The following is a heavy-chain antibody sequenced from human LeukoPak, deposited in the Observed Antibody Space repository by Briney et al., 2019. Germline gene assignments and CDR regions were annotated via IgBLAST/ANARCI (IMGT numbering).Heavy chain of an antibody. CDR2: INPNNGGT. D-gene: IGHD2-15*01. CDR1: RYSFTAYH. CDR3: AREFRRYCSGGNCYSPLEYAFDI. V-gene: IGHV1-2*02. J-gene: IGHJ3*02. Sequence: ASVKVSCRASRYSFTAYHMHWVRQAPGQGLEWMGWINPNNGGTNYAQKFQGRVTMTRDTSISTAYMELSRLTSDDTAVYYCAREFRRYCSGGNCYSPLEYAFDIWGQGTMVTVSS.